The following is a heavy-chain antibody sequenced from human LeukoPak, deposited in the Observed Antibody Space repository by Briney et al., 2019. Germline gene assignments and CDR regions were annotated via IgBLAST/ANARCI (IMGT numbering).Heavy chain of an antibody. CDR3: ARDSSTVWATWAFDI. CDR2: IYYSGSS. Sequence: SQTLSLTCTVSGGSISSSSYYWGWIRQPPGKGLEWIGSIYYSGSSNYNPSLKSRVTISVDTSKNQFSLRLSSVTAADTAIYYCARDSSTVWATWAFDIWGQGTMVTVSS. D-gene: IGHD2-2*01. CDR1: GGSISSSSYY. V-gene: IGHV4-39*07. J-gene: IGHJ3*02.